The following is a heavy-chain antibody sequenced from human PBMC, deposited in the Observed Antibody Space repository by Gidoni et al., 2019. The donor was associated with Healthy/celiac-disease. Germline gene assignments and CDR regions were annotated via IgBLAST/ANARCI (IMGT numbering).Heavy chain of an antibody. CDR3: AKDICSGGSCYYYYGMDV. J-gene: IGHJ6*02. Sequence: EVQLVESGGGLVQPGRSLRLSCAASGFTFDDYAMHWVRQAPGKGLEWVSGISWNSGSIGYADSVKGRFTISRDNAKNSLYLQMNSLRAEDTALYYCAKDICSGGSCYYYYGMDVWGQGTTVTVSS. CDR1: GFTFDDYA. CDR2: ISWNSGSI. V-gene: IGHV3-9*01. D-gene: IGHD2-15*01.